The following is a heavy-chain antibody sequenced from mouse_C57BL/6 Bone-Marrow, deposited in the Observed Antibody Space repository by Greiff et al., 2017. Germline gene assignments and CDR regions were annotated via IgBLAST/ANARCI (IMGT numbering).Heavy chain of an antibody. CDR3: ARGLRNFDC. J-gene: IGHJ2*01. D-gene: IGHD1-1*01. V-gene: IGHV1-4*01. CDR1: GYTFTSYT. Sequence: QVQLQQSGAELARPGASVKMSCKASGYTFTSYTMHWVKQRPGQGLEWIGYLNPSSGYTKYNQKFKDKATLTVDKSSSPAYMQLSSLTSEDSAVYYCARGLRNFDCWGQGTTLTVSS. CDR2: LNPSSGYT.